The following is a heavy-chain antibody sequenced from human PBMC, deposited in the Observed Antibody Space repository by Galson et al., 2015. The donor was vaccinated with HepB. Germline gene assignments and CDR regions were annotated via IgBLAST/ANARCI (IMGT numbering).Heavy chain of an antibody. CDR3: AKEKPSTYSSSWSYYFDY. CDR2: IRYDGSNK. D-gene: IGHD6-13*01. V-gene: IGHV3-30*02. CDR1: GFTFSSYG. J-gene: IGHJ4*02. Sequence: SLRLSCAASGFTFSSYGMHWVRQAPGKGLEWVAFIRYDGSNKYYADSVKGRFTISRDNSKNTLYPQMNSLRAEDTAVYYCAKEKPSTYSSSWSYYFDYWGQGTLVTVSS.